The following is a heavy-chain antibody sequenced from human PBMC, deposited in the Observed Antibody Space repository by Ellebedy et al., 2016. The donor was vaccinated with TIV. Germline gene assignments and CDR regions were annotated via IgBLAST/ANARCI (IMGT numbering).Heavy chain of an antibody. D-gene: IGHD6-19*01. CDR2: INHSGYT. CDR3: ARGREQWHRFDY. J-gene: IGHJ4*02. CDR1: GGSFSGYY. V-gene: IGHV4-34*01. Sequence: SETLSLTXAVYGGSFSGYYWSWIRQPPGKGLEWIGEINHSGYTNYDPSLKSRVTISVDTSKNQFSLKLSSVTAADMAVYYCARGREQWHRFDYWGQGTLVSVSS.